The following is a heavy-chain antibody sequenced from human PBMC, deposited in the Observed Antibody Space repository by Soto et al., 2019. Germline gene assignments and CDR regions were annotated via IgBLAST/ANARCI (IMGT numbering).Heavy chain of an antibody. CDR1: VGSISSGDYY. Sequence: PSETLSLTCTVSVGSISSGDYYWIWIRQPPGKGLEWIGYIYYSGSTYYNPSLKSRITINPDTSKNQFSLHLYSVTPEDTAVYYCTGITWFRGMDVWGQGTPVTVSS. CDR3: TGITWFRGMDV. V-gene: IGHV4-30-4*03. CDR2: IYYSGST. D-gene: IGHD4-4*01. J-gene: IGHJ6*02.